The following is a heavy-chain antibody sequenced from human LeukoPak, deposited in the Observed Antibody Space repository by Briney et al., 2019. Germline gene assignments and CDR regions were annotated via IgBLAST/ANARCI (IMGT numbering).Heavy chain of an antibody. CDR2: ISSSGSTI. J-gene: IGHJ6*03. D-gene: IGHD3-10*01. CDR1: GFTFSSYE. CDR3: ARDPISDGSGMDV. V-gene: IGHV3-48*03. Sequence: QRWGALRLSCAASGFTFSSYEMNWVRQAPGKGLEWVSYISSSGSTIYYADSVKGRFTISRDNAKNSLYLQMNSLRAEDTAVYYCARDPISDGSGMDVWGKRTTVTISS.